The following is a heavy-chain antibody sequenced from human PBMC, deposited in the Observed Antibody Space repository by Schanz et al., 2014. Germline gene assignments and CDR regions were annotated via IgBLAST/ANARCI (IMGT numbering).Heavy chain of an antibody. D-gene: IGHD2-15*01. CDR3: ARGGVVVVTAALNGFDP. CDR2: INPTTGNP. CDR1: GYTLTNFD. J-gene: IGHJ5*02. V-gene: IGHV7-4-1*02. Sequence: QVQLVQSGAEVKKPGASVKVSCKASGYTLTNFDINWVRQAPGQGLEWMGWINPTTGNPGYAQGFAGRFVFSFNTSVSTAYLQISNLKAEDTAVYYCARGGVVVVTAALNGFDPWGQGTLVTVSS.